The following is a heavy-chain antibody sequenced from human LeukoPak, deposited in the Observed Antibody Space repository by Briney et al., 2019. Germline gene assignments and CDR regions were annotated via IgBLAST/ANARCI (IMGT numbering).Heavy chain of an antibody. V-gene: IGHV1-69*04. Sequence: SVKVSCKTSGGTFSSSAITWVRQAPGQGLEWMGRIIPVLNITTYAQKFQGSATITADTSTSTVYMELSSLRSEETAVYYCARDQGLTAPPPYGLDVWGQGTTVIVSS. CDR3: ARDQGLTAPPPYGLDV. J-gene: IGHJ6*02. D-gene: IGHD5-18*01. CDR2: IIPVLNIT. CDR1: GGTFSSSA.